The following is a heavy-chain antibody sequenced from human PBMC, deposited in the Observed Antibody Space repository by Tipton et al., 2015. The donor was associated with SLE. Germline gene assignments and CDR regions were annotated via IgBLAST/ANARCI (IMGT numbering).Heavy chain of an antibody. Sequence: TLSLTCTVSGGSISSGSYYWSWIRQPAGKGLEWIGRIYTSGSTNYNPSLKSRVTISVDTSKNQFSLKLSSVTAADTAVYYCAGMSYPREGYFDYWGQGTLVTVSS. CDR3: AGMSYPREGYFDY. D-gene: IGHD1-26*01. V-gene: IGHV4-61*02. CDR2: IYTSGST. J-gene: IGHJ4*02. CDR1: GGSISSGSYY.